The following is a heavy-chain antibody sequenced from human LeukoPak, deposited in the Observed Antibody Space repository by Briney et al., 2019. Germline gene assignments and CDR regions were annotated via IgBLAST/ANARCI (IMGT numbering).Heavy chain of an antibody. CDR3: ARDAERYFDWLLAY. CDR2: ISYDGSNK. D-gene: IGHD3-9*01. V-gene: IGHV3-30-3*01. J-gene: IGHJ4*02. Sequence: GGSLRLSCAASGFTFSSYAMHWVRQAPGKGLEWVAVISYDGSNKYYADSVKGRFTISRDNSKNTLYLQMNSLRAEDTAVYYCARDAERYFDWLLAYWGQGTLVTVSS. CDR1: GFTFSSYA.